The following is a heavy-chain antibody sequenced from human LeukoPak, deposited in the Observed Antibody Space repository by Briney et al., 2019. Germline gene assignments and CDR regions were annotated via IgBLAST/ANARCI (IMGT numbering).Heavy chain of an antibody. V-gene: IGHV4-34*01. CDR2: INHSGST. D-gene: IGHD3-9*01. CDR1: GGSFSGYY. Sequence: SETLSLTCAVYGGSFSGYYWSWIRQPPGKGLEWIGEINHSGSTNYNPSLKSRVTISVDTSKNQFSLKLSTVTAADTAVYYGARVDPYDILTGYYSFIIDYWGQGTLVTVSS. CDR3: ARVDPYDILTGYYSFIIDY. J-gene: IGHJ4*02.